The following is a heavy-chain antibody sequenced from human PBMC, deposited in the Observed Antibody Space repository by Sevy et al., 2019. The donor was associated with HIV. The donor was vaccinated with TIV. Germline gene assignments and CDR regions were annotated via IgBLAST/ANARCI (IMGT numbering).Heavy chain of an antibody. J-gene: IGHJ4*02. Sequence: ASVKVSCKASGYTFPSYGISWVRQAPGQGPEGMGWISVENGQINFAQKLQGRLTMTTDTSTNTAYMELRSLRSDDTAVYFCARRTAVAGAYFFDNWGQGTLVTVSS. D-gene: IGHD6-19*01. V-gene: IGHV1-18*04. CDR1: GYTFPSYG. CDR3: ARRTAVAGAYFFDN. CDR2: ISVENGQI.